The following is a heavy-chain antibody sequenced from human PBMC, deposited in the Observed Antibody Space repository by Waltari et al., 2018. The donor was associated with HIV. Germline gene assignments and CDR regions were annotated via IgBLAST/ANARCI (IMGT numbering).Heavy chain of an antibody. Sequence: QVQLQQWGAGLLKPSETLSLTCAVYGGSFSGYYWNWIRQHPGKGLEWMGEINHSGSTNYNPSLKRRVTISVDTSKNQFALKLSSVTAADTAVYYCARGNRTTVTPRCGMDVWGQGTTVTVSS. D-gene: IGHD4-17*01. J-gene: IGHJ6*02. CDR1: GGSFSGYY. CDR3: ARGNRTTVTPRCGMDV. CDR2: INHSGST. V-gene: IGHV4-34*01.